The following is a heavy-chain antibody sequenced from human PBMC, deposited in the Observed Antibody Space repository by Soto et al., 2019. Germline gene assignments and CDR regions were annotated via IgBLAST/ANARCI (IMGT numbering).Heavy chain of an antibody. CDR1: GDSFSSYW. J-gene: IGHJ3*02. CDR2: IDASDSYT. CDR3: ASPLQASRGPHYPDAFDI. Sequence: PVEPHRISCKGAGDSFSSYWSSWVSQMPGKGLEWMGRIDASDSYTNDSPSFQGHVTISADKSISTSYLQWSSLKASDTAMYYYASPLQASRGPHYPDAFDIWGQGKLVPLS. V-gene: IGHV5-10-1*01. D-gene: IGHD3-22*01.